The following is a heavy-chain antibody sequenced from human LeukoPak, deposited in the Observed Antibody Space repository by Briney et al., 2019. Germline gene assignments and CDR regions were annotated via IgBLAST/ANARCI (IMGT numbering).Heavy chain of an antibody. CDR1: GFTFSYYA. CDR3: ARPIDNGSGSYYFDY. V-gene: IGHV3-30-3*01. D-gene: IGHD3-10*01. Sequence: GGSLRLSCAASGFTFSYYAMHWVRQAPGKGLEWVAVISYDGSDEYYADSVKGRFTISRDNSKNTLSLQMNTLRPEDTAVYYCARPIDNGSGSYYFDYWGQGTLVTVSS. CDR2: ISYDGSDE. J-gene: IGHJ4*02.